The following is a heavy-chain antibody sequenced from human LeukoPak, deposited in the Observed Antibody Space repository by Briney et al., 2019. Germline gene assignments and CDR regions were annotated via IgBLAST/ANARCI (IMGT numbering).Heavy chain of an antibody. Sequence: PGGSLRLSCAVSGFTFRGAAMTWVRQAPGKGLEWVSLISSSGNNAYYADSVKGRFTISRDNAKTSLYLQMNSLRAEDTAVYYCARDRLIYGDYGDAFDIWGQGTMVTVSS. CDR2: ISSSGNNA. J-gene: IGHJ3*02. CDR3: ARDRLIYGDYGDAFDI. V-gene: IGHV3-21*01. D-gene: IGHD4-17*01. CDR1: GFTFRGAA.